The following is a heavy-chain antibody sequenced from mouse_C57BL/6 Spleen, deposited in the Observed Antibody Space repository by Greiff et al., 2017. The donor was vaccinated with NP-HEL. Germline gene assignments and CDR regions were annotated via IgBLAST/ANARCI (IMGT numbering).Heavy chain of an antibody. CDR3: ARQIGYFDV. V-gene: IGHV5-6*01. CDR2: ISSGGSYT. CDR1: GFTFSSYG. Sequence: EVQVVESGGDLVKPGGSLKLSCAASGFTFSSYGMSWVRQTPDKRLEWVATISSGGSYTYYPDSVKGRFTISRDNAKNTLYLQMSSLKSEDTAMYYCARQIGYFDVWGTGTTVTVSS. J-gene: IGHJ1*03.